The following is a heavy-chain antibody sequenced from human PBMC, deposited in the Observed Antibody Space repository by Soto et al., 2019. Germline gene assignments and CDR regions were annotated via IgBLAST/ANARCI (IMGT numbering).Heavy chain of an antibody. Sequence: GGSLRLSCAASGFTFSSYSMNWVRQAPGKGLEWVSYISSSSTIYYADSVKGRFTISRDNAKNSLYLQMNSLRDEDTAVYYCARGGTDFFGYYYYGMDVWGQGTTVTVSS. CDR2: ISSSSTI. D-gene: IGHD3-3*01. J-gene: IGHJ6*02. V-gene: IGHV3-48*02. CDR1: GFTFSSYS. CDR3: ARGGTDFFGYYYYGMDV.